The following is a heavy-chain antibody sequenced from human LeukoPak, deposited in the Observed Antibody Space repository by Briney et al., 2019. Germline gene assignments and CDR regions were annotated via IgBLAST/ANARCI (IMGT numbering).Heavy chain of an antibody. CDR1: GFTFSSYG. Sequence: PGRSLRLSCAASGFTFSSYGMHWVRQAPGKGLEWVAVIWYDGSNKYYADSVKGRFTISRDNSKNTLYLQMNSLRAEDTAVYYCARAPGPGIAVAASNYFDYWGQGTLVTVSS. CDR2: IWYDGSNK. D-gene: IGHD6-19*01. V-gene: IGHV3-33*01. CDR3: ARAPGPGIAVAASNYFDY. J-gene: IGHJ4*02.